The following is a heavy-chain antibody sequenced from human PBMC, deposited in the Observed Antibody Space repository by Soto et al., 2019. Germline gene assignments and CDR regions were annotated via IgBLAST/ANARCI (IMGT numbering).Heavy chain of an antibody. Sequence: SLRLSCAASGFTFSDHAMTWVRQAPGKGLEWVSTSTNDGERTFYADSVKGRFTVSRDRSNNTLYLQMHSLRADDTAVYFCARPPLYSNGGYFDTWGQGTLVTVSS. V-gene: IGHV3-23*01. CDR3: ARPPLYSNGGYFDT. J-gene: IGHJ4*02. D-gene: IGHD6-19*01. CDR1: GFTFSDHA. CDR2: STNDGERT.